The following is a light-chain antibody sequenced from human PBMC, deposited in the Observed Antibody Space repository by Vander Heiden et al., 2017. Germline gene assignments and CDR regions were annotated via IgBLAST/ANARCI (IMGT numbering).Light chain of an antibody. CDR3: FSYAGSRV. CDR1: SSDVGSYNR. Sequence: QSALTQPAAVSGSPGQSITIPCTGTSSDVGSYNRVSWYQQHPGKAPKLMIYEVSKRPSGVSNRFSGSKSGNTASLTISGLQAEDESDYYCFSYAGSRVFGGGTKLTVL. CDR2: EVS. V-gene: IGLV2-23*02. J-gene: IGLJ3*02.